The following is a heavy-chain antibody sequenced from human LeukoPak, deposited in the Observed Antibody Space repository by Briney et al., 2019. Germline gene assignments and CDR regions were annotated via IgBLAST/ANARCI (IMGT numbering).Heavy chain of an antibody. CDR1: GFTFSSYA. V-gene: IGHV3-21*05. J-gene: IGHJ4*02. CDR2: ISSSSSYT. Sequence: GASLRLSCAASGFTFSSYAMSWVRQAPGKGLEWVSYISSSSSYTNYADSVKGRFTISRDNAKNSLYLQMNSLRAEDTAVYYCARDRPYYGSGYYFDYWGQGTLVTVSS. CDR3: ARDRPYYGSGYYFDY. D-gene: IGHD3-10*01.